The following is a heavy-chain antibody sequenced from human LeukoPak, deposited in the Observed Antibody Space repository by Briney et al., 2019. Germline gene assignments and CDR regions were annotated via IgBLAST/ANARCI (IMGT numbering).Heavy chain of an antibody. Sequence: GGSLRLSCAASGFTFSSNDMNWVRQAPGRGLEWVSSISSSSQYIYYADSVKGRFTISRDDAKNSVFLQVNSLRAEDSAMYYCARGGAYSSSDFDYWGQGALVTVSS. D-gene: IGHD6-6*01. J-gene: IGHJ4*02. CDR1: GFTFSSND. CDR3: ARGGAYSSSDFDY. CDR2: ISSSSQYI. V-gene: IGHV3-21*01.